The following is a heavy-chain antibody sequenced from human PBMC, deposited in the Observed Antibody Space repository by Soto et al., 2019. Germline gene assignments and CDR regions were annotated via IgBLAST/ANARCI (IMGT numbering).Heavy chain of an antibody. CDR1: GGSFSGYY. J-gene: IGHJ3*02. Sequence: SETLSLTCAVYGGSFSGYYWSWIRQPPGKGLEWIGEINHSGRTNYNPSLKSRVTISVDTSKNQFSLKLSSVTAADTAVYYCARAGGYCSGGSCHDAFDIWGQGTMVTVSS. D-gene: IGHD2-15*01. V-gene: IGHV4-34*01. CDR2: INHSGRT. CDR3: ARAGGYCSGGSCHDAFDI.